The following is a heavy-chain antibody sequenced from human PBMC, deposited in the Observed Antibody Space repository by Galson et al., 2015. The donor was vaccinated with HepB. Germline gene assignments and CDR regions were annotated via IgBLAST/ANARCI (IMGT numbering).Heavy chain of an antibody. CDR1: GFTFSSYW. V-gene: IGHV3-7*03. CDR2: IKQDGSEK. D-gene: IGHD5-24*01. J-gene: IGHJ4*02. CDR3: ARQEGVEMATITPFDY. Sequence: SLRLSCAASGFTFSSYWMSWVRQAPGKGLEWVANIKQDGSEKYYVDSVKGRFTISRDNAKNSLYLQMSSLRAEDTAVYYCARQEGVEMATITPFDYWGQGTLVTVSS.